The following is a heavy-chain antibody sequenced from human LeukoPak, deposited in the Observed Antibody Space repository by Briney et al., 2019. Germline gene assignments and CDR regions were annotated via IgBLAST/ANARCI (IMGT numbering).Heavy chain of an antibody. V-gene: IGHV4-39*07. D-gene: IGHD6-6*01. CDR2: IYYSGST. Sequence: SETLSLTCTVSGGSISSSSYYWGWIRQPPGKGLEWIGSIYYSGSTYYNPSLKSRVTISVDTSKNQFSLKLSSVTAADTAVYYCARVDSGPGSSPALFDYWGQGTLVTVSS. CDR1: GGSISSSSYY. J-gene: IGHJ4*02. CDR3: ARVDSGPGSSPALFDY.